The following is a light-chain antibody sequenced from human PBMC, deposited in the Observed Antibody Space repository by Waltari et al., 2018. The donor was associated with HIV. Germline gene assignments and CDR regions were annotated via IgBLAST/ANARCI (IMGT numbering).Light chain of an antibody. J-gene: IGKJ1*01. V-gene: IGKV3-15*01. CDR1: QTINGN. CDR3: QQYNNWPWT. CDR2: GTS. Sequence: VMPQYPANPSVSLGERATLSCRASQTINGNFAWYQQKPGQTPRLLIYGTSTRATGFPVRFSGSVSGTEFTLTISSLQSEDFADYYFQQYNNWPWTFGQGTKVEIK.